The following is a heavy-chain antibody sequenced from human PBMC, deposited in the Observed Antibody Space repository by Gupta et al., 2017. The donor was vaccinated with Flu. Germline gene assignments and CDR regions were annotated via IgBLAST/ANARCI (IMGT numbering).Heavy chain of an antibody. V-gene: IGHV1-18*01. Sequence: RQAPGQGLEWMGWISDYNGNINYAQKFQGRVTLTTDVSTSTAYMELRRLRSYDTAVYFCARGADAQNHDLRSRYRRFYYYMDVWGKGTTVIVS. J-gene: IGHJ6*04. CDR2: ISDYNGNI. D-gene: IGHD3-3*01. CDR3: ARGADAQNHDLRSRYRRFYYYMDV.